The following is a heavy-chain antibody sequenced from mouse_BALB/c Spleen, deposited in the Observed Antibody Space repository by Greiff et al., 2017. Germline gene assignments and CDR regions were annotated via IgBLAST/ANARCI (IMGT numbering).Heavy chain of an antibody. CDR1: GYTFTDYA. CDR2: ISTYYGDA. J-gene: IGHJ4*01. Sequence: VKLQESGAELVRPGVSVKISCKGSGYTFTDYAMHWVKQSHAKSLEWIGVISTYYGDASYNQKFKGKATMTVDKSSSTAYMELARLTSEDSAIYYCARGDYYGSSYDYYAMDYWGQGTSVTVSS. V-gene: IGHV1S137*01. D-gene: IGHD1-1*01. CDR3: ARGDYYGSSYDYYAMDY.